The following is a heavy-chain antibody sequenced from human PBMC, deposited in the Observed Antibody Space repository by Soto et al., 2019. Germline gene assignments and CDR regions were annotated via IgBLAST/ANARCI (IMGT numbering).Heavy chain of an antibody. CDR3: ARRYGGTFDY. Sequence: TLSLTCTVSGGSISSDYWSWIRQPPGKGLEWIGYIYYSGSTNYNPSLKSRVTISVDTSKNQFSLKLSSVTAADTAVYYCARRYGGTFDYWGQGTLVTVSS. D-gene: IGHD2-15*01. V-gene: IGHV4-59*08. J-gene: IGHJ4*02. CDR2: IYYSGST. CDR1: GGSISSDY.